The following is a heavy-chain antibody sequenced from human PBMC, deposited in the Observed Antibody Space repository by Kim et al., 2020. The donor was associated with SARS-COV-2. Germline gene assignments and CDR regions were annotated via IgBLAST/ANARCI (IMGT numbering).Heavy chain of an antibody. CDR2: K. CDR3: ARVAGHGSFDI. Sequence: KYYADSVKGRFTISRDNAKNSLYLQMNSLKAEDTAVYYCARVAGHGSFDIWGQGTMITVSS. D-gene: IGHD6-19*01. J-gene: IGHJ3*02. V-gene: IGHV3-21*01.